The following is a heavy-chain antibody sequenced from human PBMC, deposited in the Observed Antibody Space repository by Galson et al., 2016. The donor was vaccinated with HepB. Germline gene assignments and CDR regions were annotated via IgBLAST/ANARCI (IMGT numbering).Heavy chain of an antibody. CDR1: GFTFGSHA. V-gene: IGHV3-23*01. CDR3: ARCLQDITGDDAFDI. Sequence: SLRLSCAASGFTFGSHAMTWVRQGPGKGLEWVSGISGGGGLTHYRHSVRGRFTISRDNSKNTLYLQMINLRAEDTAIDYCARCLQDITGDDAFDIWGRGIMVTVSP. D-gene: IGHD1-14*01. CDR2: ISGGGGLT. J-gene: IGHJ3*02.